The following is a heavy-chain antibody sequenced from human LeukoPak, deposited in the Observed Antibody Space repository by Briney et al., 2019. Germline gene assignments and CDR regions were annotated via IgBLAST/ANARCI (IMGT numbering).Heavy chain of an antibody. CDR2: IRSKANSYAT. D-gene: IGHD4-11*01. CDR3: TYRADYYYYYGMDV. Sequence: GGSLRLSCAASGFTFSGSAMHWVRQASGKGLEWVGRIRSKANSYATAYAASVKGRFTISRDDSKNTAYLQMNSLKTEDMAVYYCTYRADYYYYYGMDVWGQGTTVTVSS. J-gene: IGHJ6*02. V-gene: IGHV3-73*01. CDR1: GFTFSGSA.